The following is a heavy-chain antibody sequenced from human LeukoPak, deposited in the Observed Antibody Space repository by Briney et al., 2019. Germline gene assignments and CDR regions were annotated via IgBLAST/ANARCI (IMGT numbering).Heavy chain of an antibody. CDR2: IYYSGST. Sequence: SETLSLTCTVSGGSISSYYWSWIRQPPGKGLEWIGYIYYSGSTNYNPSLKSRVTISVDTSKNQFSLKLSSVTAADTAVYYCASRRRLGYYYDHWGQGTLVTVSS. D-gene: IGHD3-16*01. CDR1: GGSISSYY. V-gene: IGHV4-59*08. CDR3: ASRRRLGYYYDH. J-gene: IGHJ4*02.